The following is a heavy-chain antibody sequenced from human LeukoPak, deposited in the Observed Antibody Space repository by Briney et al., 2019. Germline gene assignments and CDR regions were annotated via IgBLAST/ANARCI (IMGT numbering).Heavy chain of an antibody. J-gene: IGHJ4*02. CDR3: ARFYSYAYFDY. CDR1: GGSMSSYY. CDR2: IYYNGNT. D-gene: IGHD5-18*01. V-gene: IGHV4-59*01. Sequence: SETLSLTCTVSGGSMSSYYWSWIRQPPWKGLEGIGYIYYNGNTNYNPPLKSRVSISVDTSKNQFSLKLSSVTAADTAVYYCARFYSYAYFDYWGQGTLVTVSS.